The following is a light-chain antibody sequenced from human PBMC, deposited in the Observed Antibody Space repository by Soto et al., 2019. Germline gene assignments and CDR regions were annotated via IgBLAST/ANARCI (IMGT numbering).Light chain of an antibody. V-gene: IGKV1-9*01. J-gene: IGKJ4*01. CDR3: QQLNSYPLT. Sequence: QLTQSPSSLSASVGDRVTITCRASQGIASYLAWYQQKPGQAPNLLIYAASTLQSGVPSRFSGSGSGTDFTLTISSLQPEDFATYYCQQLNSYPLTFGGGTNVEI. CDR2: AAS. CDR1: QGIASY.